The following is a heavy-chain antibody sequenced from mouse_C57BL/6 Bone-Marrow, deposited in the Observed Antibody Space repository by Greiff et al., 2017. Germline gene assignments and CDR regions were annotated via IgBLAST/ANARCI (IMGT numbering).Heavy chain of an antibody. CDR1: GYTFTSYW. CDR3: ARQWFYFDY. J-gene: IGHJ2*01. CDR2: IHPNSGST. Sequence: QVQLQQPGAELVKPGASVKLSCKASGYTFTSYWMYWVKQRPGQGLEWIGMIHPNSGSTNYKEKFKSKATLTVDKSSSTAYMQRSSLTSEDSAVYYCARQWFYFDYWGQGTTLTVSS. D-gene: IGHD2-2*01. V-gene: IGHV1-64*01.